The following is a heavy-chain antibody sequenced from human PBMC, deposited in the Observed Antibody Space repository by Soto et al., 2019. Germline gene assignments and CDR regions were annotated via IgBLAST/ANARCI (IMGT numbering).Heavy chain of an antibody. D-gene: IGHD4-17*01. J-gene: IGHJ4*02. CDR2: ISWNSGSI. CDR1: GFTFDDYA. CDR3: AKDEGGGAHDYGGYFDY. Sequence: GGSLRLSCAASGFTFDDYAMHWVRQAPGKGLEWVSGISWNSGSIGYADSVKGRFTISRDNAKNSLYLQMNSLRAEDTALYYCAKDEGGGAHDYGGYFDYWGQGTLVTVSS. V-gene: IGHV3-9*01.